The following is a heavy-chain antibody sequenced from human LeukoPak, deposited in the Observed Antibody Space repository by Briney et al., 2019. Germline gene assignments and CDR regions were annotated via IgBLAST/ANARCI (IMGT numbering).Heavy chain of an antibody. J-gene: IGHJ3*02. V-gene: IGHV4-59*01. CDR3: ARHRSPSSSSYFDI. Sequence: SETLSLTCTVSGGSINGYYWSWIRQPPGKGLEYIGYIYYSGSTNYNPSLKSRVTISVDTSKNQFSLKLSSVTAADTAVYYCARHRSPSSSSYFDIWGQGTMVTVSS. CDR2: IYYSGST. D-gene: IGHD6-13*01. CDR1: GGSINGYY.